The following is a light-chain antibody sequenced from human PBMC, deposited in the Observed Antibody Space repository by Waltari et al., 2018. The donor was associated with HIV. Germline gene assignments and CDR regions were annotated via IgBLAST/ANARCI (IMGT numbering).Light chain of an antibody. Sequence: EIVMTQPPATLSVSPGEGATLPCRARQSVNTKLAWYQQKSGQAPRLLIYGAATRATGIPARFSGSGSGTEVTLTISSLQSEDFALYYCHQYNSWPGTFGQGTKVEIK. J-gene: IGKJ1*01. CDR1: QSVNTK. V-gene: IGKV3-15*01. CDR3: HQYNSWPGT. CDR2: GAA.